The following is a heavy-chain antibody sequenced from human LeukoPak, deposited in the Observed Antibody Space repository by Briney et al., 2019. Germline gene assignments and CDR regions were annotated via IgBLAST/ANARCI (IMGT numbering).Heavy chain of an antibody. CDR2: INPSDGST. CDR1: GYTFTTFY. J-gene: IGHJ5*02. CDR3: AREGGGMSTVTWGWFDP. Sequence: ASVKVSCKASGYTFTTFYMHWVRQAPGQGLEWMGIINPSDGSTNYAQKFQGRVTMTRDTSTSTVYMELGSLRSEDTAVYYCAREGGGMSTVTWGWFDPWGQGTLVTVSS. V-gene: IGHV1-46*01. D-gene: IGHD3-16*01.